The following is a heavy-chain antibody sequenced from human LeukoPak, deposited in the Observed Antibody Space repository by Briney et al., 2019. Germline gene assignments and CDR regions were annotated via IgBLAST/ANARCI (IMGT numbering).Heavy chain of an antibody. CDR2: ISGSGGST. J-gene: IGHJ3*02. V-gene: IGHV3-23*01. Sequence: PGGSLRLSCAASGFTFSSYAMSWVRQAPGKGLEWVSAISGSGGSTYYADSVKGRFAISRDNTKNTLYMQMNSWRVEGAAVYFFARSYGFGSGRVDACYICGQGTMVTVSS. D-gene: IGHD3-10*01. CDR3: ARSYGFGSGRVDACYI. CDR1: GFTFSSYA.